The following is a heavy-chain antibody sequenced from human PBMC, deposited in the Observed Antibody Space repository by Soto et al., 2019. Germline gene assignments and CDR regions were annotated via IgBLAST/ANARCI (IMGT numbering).Heavy chain of an antibody. V-gene: IGHV2-5*02. D-gene: IGHD3-10*01. J-gene: IGHJ4*02. CDR3: AHLGITMVRGVIITAPVFDY. CDR2: IYWDDDK. CDR1: GFSLSTSGVG. Sequence: SGPTLVNPTQTLTLTCTFSGFSLSTSGVGVGWIRKPPGKAMEWLALIYWDDDKRYSPSLKSRLTITKDTSKNQVVLTMTNMDPVDTATYYCAHLGITMVRGVIITAPVFDYWGQGTLVTVSS.